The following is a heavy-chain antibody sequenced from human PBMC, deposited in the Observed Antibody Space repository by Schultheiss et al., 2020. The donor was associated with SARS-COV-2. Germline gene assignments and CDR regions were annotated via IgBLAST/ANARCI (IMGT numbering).Heavy chain of an antibody. CDR2: ISYDGSNK. CDR1: GFTFSSYG. J-gene: IGHJ6*02. CDR3: ARDRDSNGFSGYYYGMDV. D-gene: IGHD4-11*01. V-gene: IGHV3-30*03. Sequence: GGSLRLSCAASGFTFSSYGMHWVRQAPGKGLEWVAVISYDGSNKYYADSVKGRFTISRDNSKNTLYLQMNSLRAEDTAVYYCARDRDSNGFSGYYYGMDVWGQGTTVTVSS.